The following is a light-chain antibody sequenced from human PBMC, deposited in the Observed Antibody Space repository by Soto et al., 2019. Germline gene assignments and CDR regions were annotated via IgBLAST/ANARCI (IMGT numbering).Light chain of an antibody. CDR1: TSNILRNY. Sequence: QSALTQPPSASVNPGQRLTISCSGSTSNILRNYVYWYRQLPGTAPRLLISMNDQRPSGVPDRFSGSKSGTSASLAISGLRSEDEADYYCASWDDSLSGYVFGTGTKVTVL. J-gene: IGLJ1*01. V-gene: IGLV1-47*01. CDR2: MND. CDR3: ASWDDSLSGYV.